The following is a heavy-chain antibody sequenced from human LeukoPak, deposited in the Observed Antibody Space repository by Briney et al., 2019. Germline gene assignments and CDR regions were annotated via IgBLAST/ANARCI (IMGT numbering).Heavy chain of an antibody. J-gene: IGHJ2*01. Sequence: PGGSLRLSCAASGFTVSSNYMSWVRQAPGKGVEWVSVIYSGGSTYYADSVKGRFTISRDNSKNTLYLQMNSLRAEDTAVYYCAREIRDWYFDLWGRGTLVTVSS. D-gene: IGHD3-10*01. CDR3: AREIRDWYFDL. V-gene: IGHV3-53*01. CDR2: IYSGGST. CDR1: GFTVSSNY.